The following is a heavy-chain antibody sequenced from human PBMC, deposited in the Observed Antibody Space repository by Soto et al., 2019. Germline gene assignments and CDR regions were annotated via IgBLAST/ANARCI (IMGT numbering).Heavy chain of an antibody. D-gene: IGHD3-22*01. CDR3: ARSSGWYYVDY. J-gene: IGHJ4*02. V-gene: IGHV1-3*01. CDR2: INAGNGNT. Sequence: QVQLVQSGAEVQKPGASLKVSCKASGYTFTSYGIHWVRQAPGQRLEWMGWINAGNGNTKYSQKFQGRVTITRDTSASTAYMELSSLRSEDTAVYYCARSSGWYYVDYWGQGTRVTVSS. CDR1: GYTFTSYG.